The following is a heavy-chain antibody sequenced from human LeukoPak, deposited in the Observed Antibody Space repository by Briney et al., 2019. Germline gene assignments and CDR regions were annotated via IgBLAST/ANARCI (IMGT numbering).Heavy chain of an antibody. J-gene: IGHJ5*02. CDR1: GVSISSSNSY. CDR3: ARVNTLIRGIGWFDP. V-gene: IGHV4-39*07. D-gene: IGHD3-10*01. Sequence: SETLSLTCTVSGVSISSSNSYWGWIRQPPGKGLEWIGSIYYSGTTYYNPSLKSRVTISVDTSKNQFSLKLSSVTAADTAVYYCARVNTLIRGIGWFDPWGQGILVTVSS. CDR2: IYYSGTT.